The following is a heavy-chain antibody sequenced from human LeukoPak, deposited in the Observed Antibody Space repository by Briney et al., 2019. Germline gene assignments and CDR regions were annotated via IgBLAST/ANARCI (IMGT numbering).Heavy chain of an antibody. V-gene: IGHV1-18*01. CDR2: ISAYNGNT. CDR1: GYTFTSYS. CDR3: ARVRGCTNGVCFRNWFDP. D-gene: IGHD2-8*01. J-gene: IGHJ5*02. Sequence: ASVKVSCKASGYTFTSYSISWVRQAPGQGLEWMGWISAYNGNTNYAQKLQGRVTMTTDTSTSTAYMELRSLRSDDTAVYYCARVRGCTNGVCFRNWFDPWGQGTLVTVSS.